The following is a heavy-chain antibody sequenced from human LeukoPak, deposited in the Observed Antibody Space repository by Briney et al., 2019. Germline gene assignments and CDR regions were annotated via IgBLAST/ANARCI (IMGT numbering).Heavy chain of an antibody. CDR2: IIPIFGTA. J-gene: IGHJ6*03. CDR3: ARDRIGAENTPFADYYYYYMDV. CDR1: GGTFSSYA. V-gene: IGHV1-69*13. D-gene: IGHD3-16*01. Sequence: GASVKVSCKASGGTFSSYAISWVRQAPGQGLEWMGGIIPIFGTANYAQKFQGRVTITADESTSTAYMELSSLRSEDTAVYYCARDRIGAENTPFADYYYYYMDVWGKGTTVTISS.